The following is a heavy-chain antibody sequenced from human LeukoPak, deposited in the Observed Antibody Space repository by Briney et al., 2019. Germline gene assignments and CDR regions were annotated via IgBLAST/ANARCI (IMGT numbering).Heavy chain of an antibody. Sequence: PGGSLRLSCAASGFTFDDYAMHWVRQAPGKGPEWVSGISWNSGSIGYADSVKGRFTISRDNAKNSLYLQMNSLRAEDTALYYCAKGPYGQYYYYYGMDVWGQGTTVTVSS. CDR1: GFTFDDYA. CDR3: AKGPYGQYYYYYGMDV. J-gene: IGHJ6*02. D-gene: IGHD4-17*01. CDR2: ISWNSGSI. V-gene: IGHV3-9*01.